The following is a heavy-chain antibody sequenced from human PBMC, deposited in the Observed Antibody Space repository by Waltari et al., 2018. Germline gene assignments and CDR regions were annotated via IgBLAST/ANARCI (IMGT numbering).Heavy chain of an antibody. J-gene: IGHJ5*02. CDR2: IYYSGST. V-gene: IGHV4-39*01. CDR1: GGSISSSSYY. D-gene: IGHD5-12*01. Sequence: QLQLQESGPGLVKPSETLSLTCTVSGGSISSSSYYWGWIRQSPGKGREWIGSIYYSGSTYYNPTLKSRVTISGDTSKNQFSLKLSSVTAADTAVYYCARHWKKSGYRFDPWGKGTLVTVSS. CDR3: ARHWKKSGYRFDP.